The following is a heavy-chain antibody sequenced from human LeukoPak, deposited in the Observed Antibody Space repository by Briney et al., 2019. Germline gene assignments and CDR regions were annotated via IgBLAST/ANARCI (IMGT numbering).Heavy chain of an antibody. CDR1: GFTFSSYG. CDR2: IRYDASNK. CDR3: AKDRSGWSPGGS. D-gene: IGHD6-19*01. V-gene: IGHV3-30*02. Sequence: GGSLRLSCAASGFTFSSYGMHWVRQAPGKGLAWVAFIRYDASNKYYADSVKGRFTISRDNSKNTVYLQMNSLRGEDTAVYYCAKDRSGWSPGGSWGQGTLVTVSS. J-gene: IGHJ5*02.